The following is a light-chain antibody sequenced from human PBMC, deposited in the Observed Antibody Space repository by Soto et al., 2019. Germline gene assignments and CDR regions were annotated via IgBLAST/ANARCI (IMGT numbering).Light chain of an antibody. J-gene: IGLJ2*01. V-gene: IGLV1-51*01. CDR1: SSNIGEND. CDR2: GNN. CDR3: GTWDTSLSGGV. Sequence: QSVLTQPPSVSAAPGQKVIISCSGSSSNIGENDVYWYQQFPGTAPKLLIYGNNKRSSGIPDRFSGSRSGTSATLGITGLQTGDEADYYCGTWDTSLSGGVFGGGTKLTVL.